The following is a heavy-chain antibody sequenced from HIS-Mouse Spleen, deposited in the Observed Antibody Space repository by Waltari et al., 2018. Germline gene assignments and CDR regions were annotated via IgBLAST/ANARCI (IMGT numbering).Heavy chain of an antibody. CDR2: INHSGGT. CDR1: GGSFSGYY. V-gene: IGHV4-34*01. CDR3: ARGGTNGVLDAFDI. D-gene: IGHD2-8*01. J-gene: IGHJ3*02. Sequence: QVQLQQWGAGLLKPSETLSLTCAVYGGSFSGYYWSWIRQPPGKGLEWIGEINHSGGTNYNPALKGGVTISGDTSKNQFSLKLSSVTAADTAVYYCARGGTNGVLDAFDIWGQGTMVTVSS.